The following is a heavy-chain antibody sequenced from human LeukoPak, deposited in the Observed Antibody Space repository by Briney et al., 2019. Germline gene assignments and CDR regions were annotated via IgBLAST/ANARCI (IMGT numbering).Heavy chain of an antibody. CDR1: GFIFNNYG. V-gene: IGHV3-30*18. CDR2: ISYDGTNK. J-gene: IGHJ4*02. CDR3: AKDWAPYCGGDCYFNY. Sequence: GRSLRLSCAASGFIFNNYGMHWVRQAPGKGLEWVAVISYDGTNKNYADSVKGRFTISKDSSKNTVYLQMNSLRVEDTAVYYCAKDWAPYCGGDCYFNYWGQGTLVTVSS. D-gene: IGHD2-21*02.